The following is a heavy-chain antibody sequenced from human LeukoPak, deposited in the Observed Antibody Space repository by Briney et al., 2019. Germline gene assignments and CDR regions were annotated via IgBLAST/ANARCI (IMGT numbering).Heavy chain of an antibody. CDR1: GYSFTSYW. Sequence: GESLKISCKGSGYSFTSYWIGRVRQMPGKGLEWMGIIYPGDSDTRYSPSFQGQVTISADRSISTAYLQWSSLKASDTAMYYCARGFYGGYYYYYYMDVWGKGTTVTVSS. D-gene: IGHD4/OR15-4a*01. J-gene: IGHJ6*03. V-gene: IGHV5-51*01. CDR2: IYPGDSDT. CDR3: ARGFYGGYYYYYYMDV.